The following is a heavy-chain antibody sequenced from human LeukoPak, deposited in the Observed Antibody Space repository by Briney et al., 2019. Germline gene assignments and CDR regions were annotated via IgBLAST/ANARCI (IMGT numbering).Heavy chain of an antibody. D-gene: IGHD5-18*01. CDR1: GFTFSSYS. J-gene: IGHJ4*02. V-gene: IGHV3-21*01. CDR2: ISSSSSYI. Sequence: GGSLRLSCAASGFTFSSYSMNWVRQAPGKGLEWVSSISSSSSYIYYADSVKGRFTISRDNAKNSLYLQMNSLRAEDTAVYYCARDLLRVYSYGTFDYWGQGTLVTVSS. CDR3: ARDLLRVYSYGTFDY.